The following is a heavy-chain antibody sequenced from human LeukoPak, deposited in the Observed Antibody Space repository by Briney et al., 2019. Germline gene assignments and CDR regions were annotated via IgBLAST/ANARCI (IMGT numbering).Heavy chain of an antibody. CDR1: GGTFSSYA. V-gene: IGHV1-69*01. CDR2: IIPIFGTA. CDR3: ARGLPRDVVVPAAGYYYMDV. Sequence: GSSVEVSCKASGGTFSSYAISWVRQAPGQGLEWMGGIIPIFGTANYAQKFQGRVTITADESTSTAYMELSSLRSEDTAVYYCARGLPRDVVVPAAGYYYMDVWGKGTTVTVSS. J-gene: IGHJ6*03. D-gene: IGHD2-2*01.